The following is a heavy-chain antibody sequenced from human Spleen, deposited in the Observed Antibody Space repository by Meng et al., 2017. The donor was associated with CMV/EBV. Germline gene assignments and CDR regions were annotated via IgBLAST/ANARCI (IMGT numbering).Heavy chain of an antibody. CDR3: ARMISGSGGASDI. Sequence: GESLKISCAASGFTFSSYAMSWVRQAPGKGLEWVSSISSSSSYIYYADSVKGRFTISRDNAKNSLYLQMNSLRAEDTAVYYCARMISGSGGASDIWGQGTMVTVSS. V-gene: IGHV3-21*01. CDR1: GFTFSSYA. D-gene: IGHD3-10*01. CDR2: ISSSSSYI. J-gene: IGHJ3*02.